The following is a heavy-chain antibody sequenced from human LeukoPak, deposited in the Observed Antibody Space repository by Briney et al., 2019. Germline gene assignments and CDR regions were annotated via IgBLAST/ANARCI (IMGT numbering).Heavy chain of an antibody. D-gene: IGHD6-19*01. CDR1: GFTFSSYA. Sequence: GGSLRLSCAASGFTFSSYAMSWVRQAPGKGLEWVSAISGSGGSTYYADSVKGRFTISRDNSKNTLYLQMNSLRAEDTAVYAKGPRPDITVAHTVEKWGQGTLVTVSS. J-gene: IGHJ4*02. V-gene: IGHV3-23*01. CDR3: GPRPDITVAHTVEK. CDR2: ISGSGGST.